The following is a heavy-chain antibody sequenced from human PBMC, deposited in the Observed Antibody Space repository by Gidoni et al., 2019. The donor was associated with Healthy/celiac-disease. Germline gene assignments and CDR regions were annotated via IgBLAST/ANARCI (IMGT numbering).Heavy chain of an antibody. Sequence: QVQLVESGGDVVQPGRSLRLSCAAYGFTFSSYGMHWVRQAPGKGLEWVAVISYDGSNKYYADSVKGRFTISRDNSKNTLYLQMNSLRAEDTAVYYCAKDLRGWFDPWGQGTLVTVSS. J-gene: IGHJ5*02. CDR3: AKDLRGWFDP. CDR1: GFTFSSYG. CDR2: ISYDGSNK. V-gene: IGHV3-30*18.